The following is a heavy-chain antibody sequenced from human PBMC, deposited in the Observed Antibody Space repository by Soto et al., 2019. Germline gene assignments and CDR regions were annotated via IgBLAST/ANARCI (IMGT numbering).Heavy chain of an antibody. CDR2: IYYSGST. J-gene: IGHJ4*02. D-gene: IGHD2-15*01. V-gene: IGHV4-30-4*01. Sequence: QVQLQESGPGLVKPSQTLSLTCTVSGGSISSGDYYWSWIRQPPGKGLEWIGYIYYSGSTYYNPSLKSRVTISVDTSQNQFSLKLSSVTAADTAVYYCARVEDCSGGSCYSGVDYWGQGTLVTVSS. CDR3: ARVEDCSGGSCYSGVDY. CDR1: GGSISSGDYY.